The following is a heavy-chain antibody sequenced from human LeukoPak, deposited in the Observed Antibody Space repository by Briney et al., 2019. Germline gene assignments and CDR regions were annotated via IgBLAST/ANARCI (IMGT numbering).Heavy chain of an antibody. J-gene: IGHJ6*03. CDR2: IYTSGST. CDR1: GGSISSGSYY. CDR3: ARVQRWLQPLAYYYYMDV. D-gene: IGHD5-24*01. Sequence: SETLSLTCTVSGGSISSGSYYWSWIRQPAGKGLEWIGRIYTSGSTNYNPSLKSRVTISVDTSKNQFSLKLSSVTAADTAVYYCARVQRWLQPLAYYYYMDVWGKGTTVTVSS. V-gene: IGHV4-61*02.